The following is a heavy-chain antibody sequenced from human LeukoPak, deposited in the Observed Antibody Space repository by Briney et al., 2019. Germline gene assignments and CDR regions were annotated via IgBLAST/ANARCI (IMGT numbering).Heavy chain of an antibody. J-gene: IGHJ4*02. CDR2: INAGNGNT. CDR1: GYTFTSYA. D-gene: IGHD6-19*01. Sequence: GASVKVSCKASGYTFTSYAMHWVRQAPGQRLEWMGWINAGNGNTKYSQKFQGRVTITRDTSASTAYMELSSLRSEDTAVYYCAKGFGVMRSSGWYSNGGGRTPGYWGQGTLVTVSS. CDR3: AKGFGVMRSSGWYSNGGGRTPGY. V-gene: IGHV1-3*01.